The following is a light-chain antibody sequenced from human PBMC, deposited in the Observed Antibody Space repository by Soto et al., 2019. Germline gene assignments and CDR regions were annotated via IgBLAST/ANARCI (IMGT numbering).Light chain of an antibody. CDR3: AAWDGSLNGWV. CDR2: SND. J-gene: IGLJ2*01. V-gene: IGLV1-44*01. Sequence: QSVLTQAPSASGTPGQRVTISCSGSSSNIGSNTVSWYQQVPGTAPKLLIYSNDQRPSGVPDRFSGSKSGTSASLAIGGLQSEDEADYYCAAWDGSLNGWVFGGGTEVTVL. CDR1: SSNIGSNT.